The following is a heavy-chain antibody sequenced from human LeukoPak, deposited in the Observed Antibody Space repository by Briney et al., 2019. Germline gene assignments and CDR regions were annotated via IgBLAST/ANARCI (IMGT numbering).Heavy chain of an antibody. CDR3: AKGQSYSYGYNFDY. CDR2: ISGDGGDT. V-gene: IGHV3-43*02. J-gene: IGHJ4*02. Sequence: GGSLRLSCAASGFTFYDYAIHWVRQAPGKGLEWVSLISGDGGDTYYADPVKGRFTISRDNSKNSLYLQMNSLRTEDTAFYYCAKGQSYSYGYNFDYWGQGTLVTVSS. D-gene: IGHD5-18*01. CDR1: GFTFYDYA.